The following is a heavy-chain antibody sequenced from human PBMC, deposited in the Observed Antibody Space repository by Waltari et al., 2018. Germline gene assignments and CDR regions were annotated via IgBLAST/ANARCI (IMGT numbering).Heavy chain of an antibody. CDR3: ARHGKSDSAEGFDP. V-gene: IGHV4-39*01. Sequence: QLQLQESGPGLVKPSETLSLTCTVSGGSISSTRYYWGWIRQPPGKGLEWIGSIYYSGSTHDNPSLKSRVTISVDTSKNQFSRKLSSVTAADTAVYYCARHGKSDSAEGFDPWGQGTLVTVSS. CDR1: GGSISSTRYY. CDR2: IYYSGST. J-gene: IGHJ5*02. D-gene: IGHD2-15*01.